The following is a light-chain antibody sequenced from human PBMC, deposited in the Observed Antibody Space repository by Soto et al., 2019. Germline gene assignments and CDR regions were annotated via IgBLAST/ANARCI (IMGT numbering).Light chain of an antibody. J-gene: IGKJ1*01. V-gene: IGKV3-20*01. CDR2: GTS. Sequence: EIVLTQSPGTLSLSPGERATLSCRASQSVSSIYLAWYQQKPGQAPRLLLYGTSNRATGIPDRFSASGSGTDFTLTISRLEPEDFAVFYCQQYGSSPWTFGQGTKVEIK. CDR3: QQYGSSPWT. CDR1: QSVSSIY.